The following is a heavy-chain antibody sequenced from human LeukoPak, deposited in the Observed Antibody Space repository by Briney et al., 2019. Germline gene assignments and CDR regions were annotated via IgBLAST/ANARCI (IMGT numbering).Heavy chain of an antibody. CDR1: GLTFSTYA. Sequence: PGGSLRLSCAASGLTFSTYAMNWVRQAPGKGLEWVSVISGSGGSTYYADSVKGRLTISRDNSKNTLYLQMNSLRAEDTAVYYCAKDRYVGSTTFSWYFDLWGRGTLVTVSS. CDR3: AKDRYVGSTTFSWYFDL. V-gene: IGHV3-23*01. D-gene: IGHD1-26*01. CDR2: ISGSGGST. J-gene: IGHJ2*01.